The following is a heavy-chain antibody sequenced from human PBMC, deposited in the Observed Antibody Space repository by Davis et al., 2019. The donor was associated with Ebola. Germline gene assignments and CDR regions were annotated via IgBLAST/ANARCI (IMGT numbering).Heavy chain of an antibody. CDR3: TRRGTVVTPDY. J-gene: IGHJ4*02. CDR2: IRSKGYGGTT. CDR1: GFTFGDYA. D-gene: IGHD4-23*01. Sequence: GGSLRLSCTASGFTFGDYAMSWVRQAPGKGPEWVGYIRSKGYGGTTEYAASLKGRFTISREDSKSIAYLQMNSLKTEDTAVYYCTRRGTVVTPDYWGQGTLVTVSS. V-gene: IGHV3-49*04.